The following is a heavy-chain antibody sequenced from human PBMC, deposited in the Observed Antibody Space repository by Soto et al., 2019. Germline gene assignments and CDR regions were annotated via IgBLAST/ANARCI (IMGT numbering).Heavy chain of an antibody. V-gene: IGHV1-46*03. CDR2: INPSGGST. CDR3: AREYCSGGSCYSAAEYLQH. Sequence: ASVKVSCKASGYTFTSYYMHWVRQAPGQGLEWMGIINPSGGSTSYAQKFQGRVTMTRDTSTSTVYMELSSLRSEDTAVYYCAREYCSGGSCYSAAEYLQHWGQGTLVTVSS. D-gene: IGHD2-15*01. J-gene: IGHJ1*01. CDR1: GYTFTSYY.